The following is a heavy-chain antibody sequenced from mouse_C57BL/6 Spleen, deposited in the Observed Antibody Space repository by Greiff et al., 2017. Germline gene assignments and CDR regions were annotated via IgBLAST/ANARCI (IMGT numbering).Heavy chain of an antibody. J-gene: IGHJ2*01. CDR2: IYPGDGDT. D-gene: IGHD1-1*01. V-gene: IGHV1-80*01. Sequence: QVQLKQSGAELVKPGASVKISCKASGYAFSSYWMNWVKQRPGKGLEWIGQIYPGDGDTNYNGKFKGKATLTADKSSSTAYMQLSSLTSEDSAVYFCARSDYGSSYVLDYWGQGTTLTVSS. CDR3: ARSDYGSSYVLDY. CDR1: GYAFSSYW.